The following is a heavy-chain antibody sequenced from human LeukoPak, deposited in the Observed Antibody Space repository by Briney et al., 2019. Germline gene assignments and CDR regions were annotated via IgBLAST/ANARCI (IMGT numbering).Heavy chain of an antibody. V-gene: IGHV4-34*01. Sequence: PSETLSLTCAVYGGSFSGYYWSWIRQPPGKGLEWIGEINHSGSTNYNPSLKSRVTISVDTSKNQFSLKLSSVTAADTAVYYCARELRYDNSDSGAFWGQGKVVTVSS. D-gene: IGHD3-22*01. CDR1: GGSFSGYY. J-gene: IGHJ3*01. CDR2: INHSGST. CDR3: ARELRYDNSDSGAF.